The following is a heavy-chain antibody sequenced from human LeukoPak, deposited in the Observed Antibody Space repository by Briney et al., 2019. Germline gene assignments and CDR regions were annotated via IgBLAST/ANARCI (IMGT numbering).Heavy chain of an antibody. Sequence: SSETLSLTCAVYGGFFSGYYWSWIRQPPGKGLEWIGEINHSGSTNYNPSLKSRVTISVDTSKNQFSLKLSSVTAADTAVYYCARATVAEDGMDVWGQGTTVTVSS. V-gene: IGHV4-34*01. CDR1: GGFFSGYY. CDR2: INHSGST. J-gene: IGHJ6*02. CDR3: ARATVAEDGMDV. D-gene: IGHD6-19*01.